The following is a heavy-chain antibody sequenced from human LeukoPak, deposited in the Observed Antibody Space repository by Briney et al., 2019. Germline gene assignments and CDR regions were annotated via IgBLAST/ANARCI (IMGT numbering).Heavy chain of an antibody. J-gene: IGHJ4*02. CDR3: ARTFVSGDGYKVGYFDY. V-gene: IGHV3-53*01. CDR1: GLTFSNSY. D-gene: IGHD5-24*01. CDR2: IYPSGNI. Sequence: PGGSLRLSCAASGLTFSNSYMSGVRQGPGKGLEWVSLIYPSGNIYYADSVKGRFTISRDNSKNTLFLQMNSVRAEDTAIYYCARTFVSGDGYKVGYFDYWGQGTLVTVSS.